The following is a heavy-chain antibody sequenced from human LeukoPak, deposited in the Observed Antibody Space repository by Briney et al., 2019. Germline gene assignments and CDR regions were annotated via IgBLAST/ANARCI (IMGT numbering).Heavy chain of an antibody. CDR1: GDSISSGGSY. J-gene: IGHJ4*02. CDR3: ARGGSAPAAEYFFHY. Sequence: SETLSLTCKVSGDSISSGGSYWSWIRQPPGKGLEWIGYIPYRGETNSNPSLKSRITMSLDTSQNQFSLKLHSVTAADTAVYYCARGGSAPAAEYFFHYWGQGALVTVSS. CDR2: IPYRGET. D-gene: IGHD2-2*01. V-gene: IGHV4-30-4*01.